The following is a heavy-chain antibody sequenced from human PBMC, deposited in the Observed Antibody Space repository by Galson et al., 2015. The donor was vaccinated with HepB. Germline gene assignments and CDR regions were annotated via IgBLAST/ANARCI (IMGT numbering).Heavy chain of an antibody. CDR2: TYYRSKWYS. CDR3: ARGVGSSSWQGSDYYFDL. Sequence: CAISGDSVSRNSIAWNWIRQSPSRGLEWLGRTYYRSKWYSDYTVSVKSRIAISADTPKNQLSLQLNFVTPEDTAIYYCARGVGSSSWQGSDYYFDLWGRGTLVTVSS. CDR1: GDSVSRNSIA. D-gene: IGHD6-13*01. J-gene: IGHJ2*01. V-gene: IGHV6-1*01.